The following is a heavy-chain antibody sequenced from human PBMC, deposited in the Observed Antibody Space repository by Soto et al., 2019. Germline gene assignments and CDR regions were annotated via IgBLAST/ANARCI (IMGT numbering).Heavy chain of an antibody. CDR1: GGTFSSYT. V-gene: IGHV1-69*04. D-gene: IGHD3-10*01. CDR3: ARDLYGSETHAFDI. CDR2: IIPILGIA. Sequence: SVKVSCKASGGTFSSYTSSWVRQAPGQGLEWMGRIIPILGIANYAQKFQGRVTITADKSTSTAYMELSSLRSEDTAVYYCARDLYGSETHAFDIWGQGTMVNVSS. J-gene: IGHJ3*02.